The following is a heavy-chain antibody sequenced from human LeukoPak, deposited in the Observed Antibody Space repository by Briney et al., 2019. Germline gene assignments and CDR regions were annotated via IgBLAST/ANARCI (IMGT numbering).Heavy chain of an antibody. CDR3: AREGSGSPHYGMDV. J-gene: IGHJ6*02. V-gene: IGHV3-20*04. D-gene: IGHD3-10*01. Sequence: GRSLRLSCAASGFTFDDYGMSWVRQAPGKGLEWVSGINWNGGTTGYADSVKGRFAISRDNAKNSLYLQMNSLRAEDTALYYCAREGSGSPHYGMDVWGQGTTVTVSS. CDR2: INWNGGTT. CDR1: GFTFDDYG.